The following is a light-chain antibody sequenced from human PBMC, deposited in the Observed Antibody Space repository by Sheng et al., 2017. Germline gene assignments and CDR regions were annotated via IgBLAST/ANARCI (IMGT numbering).Light chain of an antibody. J-gene: IGKJ2*03. CDR1: QSVGSN. Sequence: EIVMTQSPATLSVSPGERATLSCRASQSVGSNLAWYQQKPGQAPRLLIYDASARATGIPARFSGSGSETEFTLTISSLQSEDFAVYYCQQYNNWSPSFGQGTKLEIK. V-gene: IGKV3-15*01. CDR3: QQYNNWSPS. CDR2: DAS.